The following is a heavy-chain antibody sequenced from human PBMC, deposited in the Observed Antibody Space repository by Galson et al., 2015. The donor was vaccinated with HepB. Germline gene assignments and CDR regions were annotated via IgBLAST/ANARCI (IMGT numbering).Heavy chain of an antibody. J-gene: IGHJ6*02. CDR1: GFTFSNDV. CDR2: ISYDGKNE. CDR3: ARAGQQLVRGLYYYPMDV. D-gene: IGHD6-13*01. Sequence: SLRLSCAASGFTFSNDVMHWVRQAPGKGLEWMAVISYDGKNEHYADSVKGRFTISRDNSNNTLYLQLNSLRHDDTAVYYCARAGQQLVRGLYYYPMDVWGQGTTVTVS. V-gene: IGHV3-30*04.